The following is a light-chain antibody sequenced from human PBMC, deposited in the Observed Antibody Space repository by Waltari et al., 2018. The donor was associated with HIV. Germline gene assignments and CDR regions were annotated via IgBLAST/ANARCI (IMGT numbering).Light chain of an antibody. Sequence: IVMTPSPATLSVSPGEGATLSCRASQSVGNNLGWYQQKPGQAPRLLIYAASTRATDIPARFSGTGYGTEFTLTISSLQSEDFAVYHCHQYDVWPLTFGGGTKVEI. J-gene: IGKJ4*01. CDR1: QSVGNN. V-gene: IGKV3-15*01. CDR2: AAS. CDR3: HQYDVWPLT.